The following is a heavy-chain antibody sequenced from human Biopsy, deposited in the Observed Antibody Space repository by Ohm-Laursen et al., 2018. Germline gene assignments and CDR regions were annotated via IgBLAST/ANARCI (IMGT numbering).Heavy chain of an antibody. CDR3: ATNLKVSPGLMNFDS. Sequence: LRLSCAALKFTVSSNYMTWVRQAPGKGLECVSVIYSGGNTFYADSVKGRFTVSRDTSKNTIYLQMNSLRAEGTARYYCATNLKVSPGLMNFDSWGQGTLVTVSS. J-gene: IGHJ4*02. CDR2: IYSGGNT. CDR1: KFTVSSNY. D-gene: IGHD1-1*01. V-gene: IGHV3-53*01.